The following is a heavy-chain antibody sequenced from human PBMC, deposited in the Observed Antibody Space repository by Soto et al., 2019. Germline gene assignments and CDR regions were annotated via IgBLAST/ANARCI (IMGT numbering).Heavy chain of an antibody. J-gene: IGHJ6*02. CDR3: ARAGSYPVPSYYYYYAMDV. D-gene: IGHD3-10*01. V-gene: IGHV1-2*04. CDR1: GYTFTGYY. Sequence: ASVKVSCKASGYTFTGYYMHWVRQAPGQGLEWMGWINPSSGGTNYAQKFQGWVTMTRDTSISTAYMELSRLRSDDTAVYYCARAGSYPVPSYYYYYAMDVWGQGTTVSVSS. CDR2: INPSSGGT.